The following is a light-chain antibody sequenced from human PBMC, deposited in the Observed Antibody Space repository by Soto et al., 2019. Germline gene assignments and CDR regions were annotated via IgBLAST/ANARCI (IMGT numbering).Light chain of an antibody. Sequence: DIQMTQSPSSLSAFVGDRVTITCRASQSISNYLHWYQQKPGKAPKLLIYGASTLQGGVPSRFSGSGSGTEFSLTITSLQPDDFATYYCQQYNSYSTFGQGTKVDI. CDR2: GAS. CDR1: QSISNY. CDR3: QQYNSYST. V-gene: IGKV1-5*01. J-gene: IGKJ1*01.